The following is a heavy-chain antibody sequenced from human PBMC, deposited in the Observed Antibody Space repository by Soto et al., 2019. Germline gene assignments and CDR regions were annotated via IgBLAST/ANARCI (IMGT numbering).Heavy chain of an antibody. Sequence: QVQLVESGGGGVQPGGSLRLSCAASGFTFSNYAMHWVRQAPGKGLEWVAIISFDGINRFYRDSVKGRFTISRDNSKNTLYLEMSSLRAEDTAVYFCAKDLSYCSGGSCYQHDGWDNWGQGTLVIVSS. CDR2: ISFDGINR. J-gene: IGHJ4*02. CDR3: AKDLSYCSGGSCYQHDGWDN. CDR1: GFTFSNYA. D-gene: IGHD2-15*01. V-gene: IGHV3-30*18.